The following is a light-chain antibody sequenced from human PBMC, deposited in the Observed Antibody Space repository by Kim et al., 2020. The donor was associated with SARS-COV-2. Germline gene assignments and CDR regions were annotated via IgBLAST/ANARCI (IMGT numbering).Light chain of an antibody. CDR3: QQYNIWTLS. V-gene: IGKV3D-15*01. J-gene: IGKJ4*01. Sequence: EKVMTQSPATLSVSPGERATLSCRASQSVGSNLAWYQQKPGQAPRLLIYGASTRATGIPARFSGSGSGTEFTLTISSLQSEDFALYYWQQYNIWTLSVVGGTKVDIK. CDR2: GAS. CDR1: QSVGSN.